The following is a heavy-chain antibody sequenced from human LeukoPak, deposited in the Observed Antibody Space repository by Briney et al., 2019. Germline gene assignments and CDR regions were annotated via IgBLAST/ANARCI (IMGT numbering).Heavy chain of an antibody. V-gene: IGHV1-18*01. CDR3: ARAVTMIVVVHGGYFGY. CDR1: GYTFTSYG. D-gene: IGHD3-22*01. CDR2: ISAYNGNT. J-gene: IGHJ4*02. Sequence: ASVKVSCKASGYTFTSYGISWVRQAPGQGLEWMGWISAYNGNTNYAQKLQGRVTMTTDTSTSTAYMELRSLRSDDTAVYYCARAVTMIVVVHGGYFGYWGQGTLVTVSS.